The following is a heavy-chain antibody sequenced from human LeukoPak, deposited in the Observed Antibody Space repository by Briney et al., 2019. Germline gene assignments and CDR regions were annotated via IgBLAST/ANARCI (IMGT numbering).Heavy chain of an antibody. CDR1: GFTFSSYA. Sequence: GRSLRLSCAASGFTFSSYAMHWVRQAPGKGLEWVAVISYDGSNKYYADSVKGRFTITRDNSENTLYLQMNSLRAEDTAVYYCARAGCSGGSCLFDYWGQGTLVTVSS. CDR2: ISYDGSNK. CDR3: ARAGCSGGSCLFDY. D-gene: IGHD2-15*01. V-gene: IGHV3-30*04. J-gene: IGHJ4*02.